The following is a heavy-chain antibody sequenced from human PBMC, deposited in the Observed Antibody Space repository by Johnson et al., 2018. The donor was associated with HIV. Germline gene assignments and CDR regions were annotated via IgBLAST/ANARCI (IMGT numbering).Heavy chain of an antibody. CDR2: INSDGSST. CDR1: GFTFDDNG. Sequence: VQLVESGGGVVQPGRSLRLSCAASGFTFDDNGMNWVRQAPGKGLEWVSRINSDGSSTSYADSVKGRFTISRDNSKNTLYLQMNSLRAEDTAVYYCAACLRYDSSGYDPVGAFDIWGQGTMVTVSS. CDR3: AACLRYDSSGYDPVGAFDI. J-gene: IGHJ3*02. V-gene: IGHV3-74*02. D-gene: IGHD3-22*01.